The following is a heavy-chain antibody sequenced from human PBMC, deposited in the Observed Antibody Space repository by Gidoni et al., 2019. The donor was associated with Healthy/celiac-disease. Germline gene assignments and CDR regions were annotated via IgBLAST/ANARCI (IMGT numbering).Heavy chain of an antibody. CDR1: GGSFSGYY. CDR3: ARAPSASAFDI. CDR2: INHSGST. Sequence: QVQLQQWGAGLLKPSETLSLTCAVYGGSFSGYYWRWIRPPPGKGLEWIWEINHSGSTNYNPSLKSRVTISVDTSKNQFSLKLSSVTAADTAVYYCARAPSASAFDIWGQGTMVTVSS. V-gene: IGHV4-34*01. J-gene: IGHJ3*02.